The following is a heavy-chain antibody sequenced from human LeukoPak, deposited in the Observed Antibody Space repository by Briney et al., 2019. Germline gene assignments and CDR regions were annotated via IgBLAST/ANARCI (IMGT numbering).Heavy chain of an antibody. J-gene: IGHJ1*01. CDR2: ITNNGGST. V-gene: IGHV3-64*01. CDR1: GFTFSSYA. D-gene: IGHD4-23*01. CDR3: ARVNYGGKAAYFQH. Sequence: GGSLRLSCAASGFTFSSYAMHWVRQAPGRGLEYVSAITNNGGSTYYAHSVKGRFTISRDNSKNTLYLQMNSLRAEDTAVYYCARVNYGGKAAYFQHWGQGTLVTVSS.